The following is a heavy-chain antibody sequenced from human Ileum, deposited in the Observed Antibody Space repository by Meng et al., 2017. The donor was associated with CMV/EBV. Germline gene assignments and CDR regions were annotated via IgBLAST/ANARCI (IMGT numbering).Heavy chain of an antibody. CDR2: VNPTSGDT. V-gene: IGHV1-46*01. CDR1: GYTFSSYY. CDR3: ARRNDEGTPNWYFDL. J-gene: IGHJ2*01. Sequence: SGYTFSSYYLHWVRQAPGQGLEWMGLVNPTSGDTFYARKFQGRVTMTRDTATSTVYMDLRSLGSEDTAVYYCARRNDEGTPNWYFDLWGRGSLVTVSS. D-gene: IGHD1-1*01.